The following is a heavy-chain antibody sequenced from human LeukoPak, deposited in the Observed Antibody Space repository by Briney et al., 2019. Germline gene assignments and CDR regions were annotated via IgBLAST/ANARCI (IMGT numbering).Heavy chain of an antibody. V-gene: IGHV1-3*01. CDR1: GYTFTSYA. CDR3: AREGGYCSGGSCYFWFDP. Sequence: ASVKVSCKASGYTFTSYAMHWVRRAPGQRLEWMGWINAGNGNTKYSQKFQGRVTITRDTSASTAYMELSSLRSEDTAVYYCAREGGYCSGGSCYFWFDPWGQGTLVTVSS. CDR2: INAGNGNT. J-gene: IGHJ5*02. D-gene: IGHD2-15*01.